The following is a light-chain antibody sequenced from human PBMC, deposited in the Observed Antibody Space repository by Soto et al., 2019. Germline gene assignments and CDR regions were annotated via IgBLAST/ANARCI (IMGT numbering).Light chain of an antibody. J-gene: IGKJ5*01. CDR3: QQYGSSPIS. V-gene: IGKV2-40*01. Sequence: MVMTLTPLSLTVTPGAPSSISCRCSQSLLDSDEGHTNLDWYLQKPGQSPQLLIYRVSYRASGVPDRFSGSGSGTDFTLTISRLESEDFAVYYCQQYGSSPISFGQGTRLENK. CDR1: QSLLDSDEGHTN. CDR2: RVS.